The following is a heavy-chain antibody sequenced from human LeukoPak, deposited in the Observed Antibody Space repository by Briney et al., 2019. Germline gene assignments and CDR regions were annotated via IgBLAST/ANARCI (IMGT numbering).Heavy chain of an antibody. CDR1: GFAFDEHG. V-gene: IGHV3-20*04. CDR2: INWSGGST. Sequence: GGSLRLSCTASGFAFDEHGMSWVRQVPGKGLEWVSGINWSGGSTGYADPLRGRFTISRDNAKNSLYLQMDSLRAEDTALYSCARAPITSPFYFDYWGQGTMVTVSS. D-gene: IGHD2-2*01. J-gene: IGHJ4*02. CDR3: ARAPITSPFYFDY.